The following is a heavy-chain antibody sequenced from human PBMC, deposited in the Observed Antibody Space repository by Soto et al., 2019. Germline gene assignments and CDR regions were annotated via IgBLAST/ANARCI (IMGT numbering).Heavy chain of an antibody. D-gene: IGHD2-15*01. Sequence: GGSLRLSCAASGFTFSSYAMHWVRQAPGKGLEWVAVISYDGSNKYYADSVKGRFTISRDNSKNTLYLQMNSLRAEDTAVYYCARDTGHYCSGGSCYPGYYWGQGTLVTVSS. CDR3: ARDTGHYCSGGSCYPGYY. V-gene: IGHV3-30-3*01. CDR2: ISYDGSNK. CDR1: GFTFSSYA. J-gene: IGHJ4*02.